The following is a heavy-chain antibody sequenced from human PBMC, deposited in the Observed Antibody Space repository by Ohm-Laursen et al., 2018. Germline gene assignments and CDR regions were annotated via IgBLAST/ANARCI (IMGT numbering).Heavy chain of an antibody. Sequence: SLRLSCTAFGSTFDDYAMHWVRQAPGKGLEWVSGISWNSGSIGYADSVKGRFTISRDNAKDSLLLQMNSLRAEDTAVYYCARDSSGSGGDSDYWGQGTLVTVSS. V-gene: IGHV3-9*01. CDR3: ARDSSGSGGDSDY. CDR2: ISWNSGSI. CDR1: GSTFDDYA. D-gene: IGHD3-10*01. J-gene: IGHJ4*02.